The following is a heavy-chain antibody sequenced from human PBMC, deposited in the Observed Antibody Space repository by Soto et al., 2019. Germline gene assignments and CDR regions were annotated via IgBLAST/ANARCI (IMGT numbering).Heavy chain of an antibody. D-gene: IGHD1-20*01. CDR1: GYTFTSYA. J-gene: IGHJ4*02. CDR3: ARGLYNPFDY. V-gene: IGHV1-3*01. CDR2: INAGNGNT. Sequence: QVQLVQSGAEVKKPGASVKVSCKASGYTFTSYAMHWVRQAPGQRLEWMGWINAGNGNTKYSQKFQGRVTITRDTSASIAYMELSSLRSEDTAVYYCARGLYNPFDYWGQGTLVTVSS.